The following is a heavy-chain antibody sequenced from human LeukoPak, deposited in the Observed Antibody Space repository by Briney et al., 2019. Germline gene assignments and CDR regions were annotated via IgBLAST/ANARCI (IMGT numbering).Heavy chain of an antibody. D-gene: IGHD1-20*01. CDR3: ARQDRANWNYFDY. CDR1: GGSVSNGIYY. J-gene: IGHJ4*02. CDR2: IHNVGST. V-gene: IGHV4-39*01. Sequence: LETLSLTCTVSGGSVSNGIYYWGWIRQPPGKGLEWIGSIHNVGSTYYNPSLKSRVTVSVDTSKNQFSLNLSSMTAADTAVYYCARQDRANWNYFDYWVQGTVVTVSS.